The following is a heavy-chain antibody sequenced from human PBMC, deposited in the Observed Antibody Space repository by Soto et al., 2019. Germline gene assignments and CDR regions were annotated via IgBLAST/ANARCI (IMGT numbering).Heavy chain of an antibody. Sequence: QTLSLTCAISGDSVSSNSAAWNWIRQSPSRGLEWLGRTYYRSKWYNDYAVSVKSRITINPDTSKNQFSLQLNSVTPEDTAVYYCARDLLDYSSSCYRANLFAPRGQGSLVTVSS. CDR3: ARDLLDYSSSCYRANLFAP. CDR1: GDSVSSNSAA. CDR2: TYYRSKWYN. V-gene: IGHV6-1*01. J-gene: IGHJ5*02. D-gene: IGHD6-13*01.